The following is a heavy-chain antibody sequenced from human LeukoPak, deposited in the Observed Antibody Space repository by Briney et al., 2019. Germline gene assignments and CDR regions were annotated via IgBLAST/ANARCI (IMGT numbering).Heavy chain of an antibody. J-gene: IGHJ4*02. Sequence: PGGSLRLSCAASGFTFSDYWMHWVRQAPGKGLVWVSYISIDGGYTTYADSVKGRFTISRDNAKNSLYLRMNSLRAEDMALYYCAKGTSHIAAAGAIDYWGQGTLVTVSS. CDR3: AKGTSHIAAAGAIDY. D-gene: IGHD6-13*01. V-gene: IGHV3-74*01. CDR1: GFTFSDYW. CDR2: ISIDGGYT.